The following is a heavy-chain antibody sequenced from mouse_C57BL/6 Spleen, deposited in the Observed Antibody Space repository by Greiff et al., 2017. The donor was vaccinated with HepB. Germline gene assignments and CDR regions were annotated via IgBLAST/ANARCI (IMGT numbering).Heavy chain of an antibody. CDR2: ISYDGSN. CDR3: ARDFDY. J-gene: IGHJ2*01. CDR1: GYSITSGYY. V-gene: IGHV3-6*01. Sequence: EVKLQESGPGLVKPSQSLSLTCSVTGYSITSGYYWNWIRQFPGNKLEWMGYISYDGSNNYNPSLKNRISITRDTSKNQFFLKLNSVTTEDTATYYCARDFDYWGQGTTLTVSS.